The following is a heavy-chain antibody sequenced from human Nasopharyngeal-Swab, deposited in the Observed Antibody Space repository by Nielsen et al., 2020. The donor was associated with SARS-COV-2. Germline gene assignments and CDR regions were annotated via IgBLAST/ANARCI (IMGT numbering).Heavy chain of an antibody. Sequence: SETLSLTCAVFGGSFSGTFWSWIRPPPGKGLEWIAEINHSGSTNYNPSLKSRVTISVDTSKNQFSLKLTSVTAADTAVYYCARGTFGYTYTRPENNWFDPWGQGILVTVSS. CDR2: INHSGST. CDR1: GGSFSGTF. D-gene: IGHD5-18*01. J-gene: IGHJ5*02. V-gene: IGHV4-34*01. CDR3: ARGTFGYTYTRPENNWFDP.